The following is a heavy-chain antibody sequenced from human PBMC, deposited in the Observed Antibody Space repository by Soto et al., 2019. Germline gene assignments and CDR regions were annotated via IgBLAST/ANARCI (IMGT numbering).Heavy chain of an antibody. V-gene: IGHV3-30-3*01. CDR2: ISYDGSNK. CDR1: GFTFSSYA. D-gene: IGHD3-9*01. J-gene: IGHJ4*02. Sequence: QVQLVESGGGVVQPGRSLRLSCAASGFTFSSYAMHWVRQAPGKGLEWVAVISYDGSNKYYADSVKGRFTISRDNSKNKLYLQMNSLRAEDTAVYYCARDPQGRYFDWLCYFDYWGQGTLVTVSS. CDR3: ARDPQGRYFDWLCYFDY.